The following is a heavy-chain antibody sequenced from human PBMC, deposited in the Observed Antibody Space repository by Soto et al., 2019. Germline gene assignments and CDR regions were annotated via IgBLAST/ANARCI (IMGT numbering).Heavy chain of an antibody. CDR2: IYPDDSDT. Sequence: GESLKISCKASGYTFSTYWIGWVRQMPGKGLGGMGIIYPDDSDTRYSRSFQGQVSISADKSIGTAYLQWSSLKASETAMSYCASPDRALSYGSDAFDLWGQGTMVTVSS. CDR3: ASPDRALSYGSDAFDL. D-gene: IGHD3-16*02. CDR1: GYTFSTYW. V-gene: IGHV5-51*01. J-gene: IGHJ3*01.